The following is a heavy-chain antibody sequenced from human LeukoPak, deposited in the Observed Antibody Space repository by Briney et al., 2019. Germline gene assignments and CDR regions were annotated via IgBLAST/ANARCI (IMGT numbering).Heavy chain of an antibody. D-gene: IGHD4-11*01. CDR2: INHSGST. CDR1: GGSFSGYY. CDR3: ARGRYTVTGCRWFDP. J-gene: IGHJ5*02. V-gene: IGHV4-34*01. Sequence: SETLSLTCAVYGGSFSGYYWSWIRQPPGKGLEWIGEINHSGSTNYNPPLKSRVTISVGTSKNQFSLKLSSVTAADTAVYYCARGRYTVTGCRWFDPWGQGTLVTVSS.